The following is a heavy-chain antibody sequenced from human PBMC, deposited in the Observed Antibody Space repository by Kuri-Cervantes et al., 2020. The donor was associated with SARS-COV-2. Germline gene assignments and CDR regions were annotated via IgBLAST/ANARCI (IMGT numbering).Heavy chain of an antibody. D-gene: IGHD4-17*01. CDR2: INWNGGST. CDR3: ATNDYGVSYMDV. Sequence: GGSLRLSCAASGFTFDGYGMSWVRQAPGKGLEWVSGINWNGGSTGYADSVKGRFTISRDNAKNSLYLQMKSLRAEDTALYHCATNDYGVSYMDVWGKGTTVTVSS. V-gene: IGHV3-20*01. CDR1: GFTFDGYG. J-gene: IGHJ6*03.